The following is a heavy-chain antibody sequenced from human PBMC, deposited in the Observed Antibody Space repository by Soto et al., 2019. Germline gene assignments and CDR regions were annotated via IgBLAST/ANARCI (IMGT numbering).Heavy chain of an antibody. J-gene: IGHJ4*02. CDR1: GGSISGYY. CDR3: ASSTDSYGLYY. Sequence: SETLSLTCTVSGGSISGYYWSWIRQPPGKGLEWIGYIYYSGSTYYNPSLKSRVTISVDTSKNQFSLKLSSVTAADTAVYYCASSTDSYGLYYWGQGTLVTVSS. D-gene: IGHD5-18*01. CDR2: IYYSGST. V-gene: IGHV4-59*04.